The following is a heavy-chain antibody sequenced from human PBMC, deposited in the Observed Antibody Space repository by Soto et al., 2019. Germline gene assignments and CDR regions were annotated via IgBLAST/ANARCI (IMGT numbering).Heavy chain of an antibody. V-gene: IGHV3-23*01. CDR2: ISGSGDST. D-gene: IGHD3-22*01. Sequence: GGSLRLSCAASGFTFSSYAMSWVRQAPGKGLEWVSAISGSGDSTYYADSVKGRFTISRDNSKNTLYLQMNSLRAEDTAVYYCAIIDSMVYYYYGMDVWGQGTTVTVSS. CDR1: GFTFSSYA. CDR3: AIIDSMVYYYYGMDV. J-gene: IGHJ6*02.